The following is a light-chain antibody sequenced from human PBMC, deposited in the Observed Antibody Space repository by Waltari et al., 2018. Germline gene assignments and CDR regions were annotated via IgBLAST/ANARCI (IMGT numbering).Light chain of an antibody. J-gene: IGKJ4*01. V-gene: IGKV1-9*01. CDR2: AAS. CDR1: QVTSNY. Sequence: DIQLTQSPSFLSASVGDRVTITCRTSQVTSNYIVWYQQKPGKAPKLLIHAASTLESGVPSRFSGSGSGTEFSLTISSLQPEDFATYHCQQLQSYPLTFGGGTKVEIK. CDR3: QQLQSYPLT.